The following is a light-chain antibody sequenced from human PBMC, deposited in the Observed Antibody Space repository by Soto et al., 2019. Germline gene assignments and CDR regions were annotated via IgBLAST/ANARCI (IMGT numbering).Light chain of an antibody. CDR1: RDVGSD. CDR2: AAS. Sequence: QMTQSPSSLSASVGEKIIITCRASRDVGSDVSWYQQKPGQAPKLLIYAASNLYTGVPSRFSGSRSGTEFTLTISSMQPEDFASYYCLQDYGDSWTFGQGPTV. J-gene: IGKJ1*01. V-gene: IGKV1-6*01. CDR3: LQDYGDSWT.